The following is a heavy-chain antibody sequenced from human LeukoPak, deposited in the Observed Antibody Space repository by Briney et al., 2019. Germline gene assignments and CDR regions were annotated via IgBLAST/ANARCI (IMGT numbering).Heavy chain of an antibody. D-gene: IGHD2-21*01. Sequence: GGSLRLSCAASGFTFSSYAMHWVRQAPSKGLEWVAVISYDGSNKYYADSVKGRFTISRDNSKNTLYLQMNSLRAEDTAVYYCVRDRHMESGGYFDYWGQGTLVTVSS. V-gene: IGHV3-30-3*01. CDR3: VRDRHMESGGYFDY. CDR1: GFTFSSYA. J-gene: IGHJ4*02. CDR2: ISYDGSNK.